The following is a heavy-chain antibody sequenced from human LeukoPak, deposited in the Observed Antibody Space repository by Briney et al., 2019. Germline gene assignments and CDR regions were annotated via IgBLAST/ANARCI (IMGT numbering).Heavy chain of an antibody. CDR2: TSSSGSTI. CDR1: GFTFSDYY. V-gene: IGHV3-11*01. Sequence: PGGSLRLSCAASGFTFSDYYMSWIRQAPGKGLEWVSYTSSSGSTIYYADSVKGRFTISRDNAKNSLYLQMNSLGAEDTAVYYCARGEYYYGSGSSYNRLDYWGQGTLVTVSS. J-gene: IGHJ4*02. D-gene: IGHD3-10*01. CDR3: ARGEYYYGSGSSYNRLDY.